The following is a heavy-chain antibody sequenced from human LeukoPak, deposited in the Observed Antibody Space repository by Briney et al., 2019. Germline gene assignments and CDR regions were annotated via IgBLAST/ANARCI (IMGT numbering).Heavy chain of an antibody. J-gene: IGHJ4*02. CDR3: ARGESFSSGWPYYFDF. CDR1: GFTFSDDY. D-gene: IGHD6-19*01. Sequence: PGGSLRLSCAASGFTFSDDYMNWIRQAPGKGLEWVSYISGSGSYTNYADSVKGRFTISRDNAMNSLYLQMNSLRAEDTDVYYCARGESFSSGWPYYFDFWGQGALVTVSS. CDR2: ISGSGSYT. V-gene: IGHV3-11*05.